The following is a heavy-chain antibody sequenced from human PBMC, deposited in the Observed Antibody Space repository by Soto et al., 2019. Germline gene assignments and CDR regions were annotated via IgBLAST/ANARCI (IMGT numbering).Heavy chain of an antibody. D-gene: IGHD2-15*01. J-gene: IGHJ6*02. Sequence: GGSLRLSCAASGFTFSSHALHWVRQAPGKGLEWVAIIWYDGSNKYYADSVKGRFIISRDNSRNILYLQMNSLRAEDTALYYCARADCTGAYCYSWPFNYGVDVWGQGTTVTVSS. CDR3: ARADCTGAYCYSWPFNYGVDV. V-gene: IGHV3-33*08. CDR1: GFTFSSHA. CDR2: IWYDGSNK.